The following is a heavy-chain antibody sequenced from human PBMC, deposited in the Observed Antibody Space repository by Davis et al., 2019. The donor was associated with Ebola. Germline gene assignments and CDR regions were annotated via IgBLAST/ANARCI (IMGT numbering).Heavy chain of an antibody. CDR1: GFTFSSYW. CDR3: AKDPRYCSSTSCYSYYYGMDV. V-gene: IGHV3-7*01. CDR2: IKQDGSEK. Sequence: GESLKISCAASGFTFSSYWMSWVRQAPGKGLEWVANIKQDGSEKYYVDSVKGRFTISRDNSKNTLYLQMNSLRAEDTAVYYCAKDPRYCSSTSCYSYYYGMDVWGQGTTVTVSS. D-gene: IGHD2-2*02. J-gene: IGHJ6*02.